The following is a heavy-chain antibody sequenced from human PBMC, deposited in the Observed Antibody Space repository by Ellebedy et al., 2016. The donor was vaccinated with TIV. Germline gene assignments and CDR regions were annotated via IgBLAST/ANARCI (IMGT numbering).Heavy chain of an antibody. Sequence: GESLKISCAASGFAFSSYSMNWVRQAPGKGLEWVSSISSSSSYIYYADSVKGRFTISRDNAKNSLYLQMNSLRAEDTAVYYCARGLGPWDYSNYWGQGTLVTVSS. CDR3: ARGLGPWDYSNY. V-gene: IGHV3-21*01. CDR1: GFAFSSYS. J-gene: IGHJ4*02. D-gene: IGHD4-11*01. CDR2: ISSSSSYI.